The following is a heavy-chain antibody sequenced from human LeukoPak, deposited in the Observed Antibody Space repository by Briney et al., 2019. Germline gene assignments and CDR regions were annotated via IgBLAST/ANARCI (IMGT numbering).Heavy chain of an antibody. D-gene: IGHD2-2*01. J-gene: IGHJ4*02. CDR3: ARAPDIVVAPAAYYFDY. Sequence: PSETLSLTCAVYGGSFSGYYWSWIRQPPGKGLEWIGEINHSGSTNYNPSLKSRVTISVDTSKNQFSLKLSSVTAADTAVYYCARAPDIVVAPAAYYFDYWGQGTLVTVSS. CDR1: GGSFSGYY. CDR2: INHSGST. V-gene: IGHV4-34*01.